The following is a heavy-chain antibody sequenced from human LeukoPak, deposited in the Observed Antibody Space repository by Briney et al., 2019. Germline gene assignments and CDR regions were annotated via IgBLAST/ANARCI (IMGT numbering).Heavy chain of an antibody. CDR1: GFTFSSYG. V-gene: IGHV3-30*18. CDR3: AKNAHLDY. J-gene: IGHJ4*02. Sequence: PRGSLRLSCAASGFTFSSYGMHWVRQAPGKGLEWVAVISSDGSNKYYVDSVKGRFTISRDNSKNTLYLQMNSLRAEDTAVYYCAKNAHLDYWGQGTLVTVSS. CDR2: ISSDGSNK.